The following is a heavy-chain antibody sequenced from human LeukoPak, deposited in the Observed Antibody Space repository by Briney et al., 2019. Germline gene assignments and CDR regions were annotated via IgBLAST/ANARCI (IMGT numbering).Heavy chain of an antibody. CDR1: GFTFSSYS. D-gene: IGHD6-13*01. V-gene: IGHV3-21*01. J-gene: IGHJ4*02. CDR3: ARVGSSIWNLAY. CDR2: ISSSRSYI. Sequence: PGGSLRLSCAASGFTFSSYSMNWVRQALRKGLEWVSSISSSRSYIYYADSVKGRFTISRDNAKNSLYLQMNRLRAEDTAVYYCARVGSSIWNLAYGDQGTLVTVSS.